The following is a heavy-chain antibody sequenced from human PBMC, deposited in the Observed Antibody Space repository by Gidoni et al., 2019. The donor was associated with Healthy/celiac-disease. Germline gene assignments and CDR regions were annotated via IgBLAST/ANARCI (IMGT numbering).Heavy chain of an antibody. CDR2: INHSGTT. CDR1: GKSFSGYY. J-gene: IGHJ5*02. V-gene: IGHV4-34*01. D-gene: IGHD7-27*01. CDR3: ARVFAAGTGERGRWFDP. Sequence: QVQLQQWGAGLLKPSETLSLTCAVYGKSFSGYYWSWIRQPPWKGLEWIGAINHSGTTNYNPSLKSRVTISVDTSKNQFSLKLSSVTAADTAVYYCARVFAAGTGERGRWFDPWGQGTLVTVSS.